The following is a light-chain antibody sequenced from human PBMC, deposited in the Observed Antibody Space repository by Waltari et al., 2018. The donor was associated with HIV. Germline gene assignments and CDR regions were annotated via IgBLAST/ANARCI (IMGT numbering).Light chain of an antibody. Sequence: QSVLTQPPSVSGAPGQRVTISSTGSSSNIGAGSDVHWFQQLPGTAPKLLIYGNTNRPSGVPDRFSGSKSGTSASLAITGLQAEDEADYYCQSYDSGLSAYVFGTGTKVTVL. V-gene: IGLV1-40*01. J-gene: IGLJ1*01. CDR1: SSNIGAGSD. CDR3: QSYDSGLSAYV. CDR2: GNT.